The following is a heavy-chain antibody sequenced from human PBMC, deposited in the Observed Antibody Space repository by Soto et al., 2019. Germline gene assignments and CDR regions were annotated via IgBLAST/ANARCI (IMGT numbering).Heavy chain of an antibody. J-gene: IGHJ4*02. CDR1: GFTFSSYA. CDR3: AHTQGIVVVPAAIWY. Sequence: EVHLLESGGGLVQPGGSLRLSCAASGFTFSSYAMSWVRQAPGKGLEWVSGITASGGSTSYADSVKARFTISRDNSKNTLYLQMNSLRAEDTAVYYCAHTQGIVVVPAAIWYWGQGTLVTVSS. CDR2: ITASGGST. V-gene: IGHV3-23*01. D-gene: IGHD2-2*02.